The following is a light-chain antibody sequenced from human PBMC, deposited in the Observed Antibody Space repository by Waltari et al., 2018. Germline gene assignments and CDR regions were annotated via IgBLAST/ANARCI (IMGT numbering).Light chain of an antibody. CDR1: SSDIGNYNFF. Sequence: QSALTQPASVSGSPGQSITISCTGTSSDIGNYNFFVSWYQHRPGEAPKLIIYEGNGRPPGVSDRVSVSKSGNEATLTISGLQAEDEAHYYCCSYGVRVFFGGGTKLTVL. J-gene: IGLJ2*01. CDR3: CSYGVRVF. CDR2: EGN. V-gene: IGLV2-23*01.